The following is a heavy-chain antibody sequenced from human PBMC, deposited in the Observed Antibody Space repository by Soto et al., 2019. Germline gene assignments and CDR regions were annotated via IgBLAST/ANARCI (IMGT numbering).Heavy chain of an antibody. CDR3: TREGPVAGADLRYFIRPPDV. J-gene: IGHJ6*02. Sequence: ASVKVSCKASGYTFTGYYMHWVRQAPGQGLEWMGWINPNSGGTNYAQKFQGWVTMTRDTSISTAYMELSRLRAEDMAVYYCTREGPVAGADLRYFIRPPDVWGQGTTVTVSS. V-gene: IGHV1-2*04. D-gene: IGHD3-9*01. CDR1: GYTFTGYY. CDR2: INPNSGGT.